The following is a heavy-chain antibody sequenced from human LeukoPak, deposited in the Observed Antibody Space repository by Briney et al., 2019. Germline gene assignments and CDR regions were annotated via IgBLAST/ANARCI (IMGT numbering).Heavy chain of an antibody. Sequence: SETLSLTCSVSGGSISSYYWSWIRQPAGKGREWIGRVYTTGNTDYNPSLKSRVTMSVDTSKNQFSLNLSSVTAADTAVYYCARDARGWSGFDYWGQGTLVTVSS. CDR1: GGSISSYY. CDR3: ARDARGWSGFDY. J-gene: IGHJ4*02. CDR2: VYTTGNT. V-gene: IGHV4-4*07. D-gene: IGHD3-3*01.